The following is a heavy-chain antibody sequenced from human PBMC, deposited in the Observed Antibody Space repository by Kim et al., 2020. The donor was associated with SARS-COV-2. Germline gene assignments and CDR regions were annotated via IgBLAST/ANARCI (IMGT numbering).Heavy chain of an antibody. CDR3: ARAPVFDFGFPEWFDP. Sequence: SETLSLTCGVQGGSLSGYCWSWIRQAPGKGLEWIGEISHLGGTKYNPSLESRVTISLSTSENHFSLRLTSVTAADTAFYYCARAPVFDFGFPEWFDPWGQGTLVTVSS. V-gene: IGHV4-34*01. CDR1: GGSLSGYC. J-gene: IGHJ5*01. CDR2: ISHLGGT. D-gene: IGHD3-9*01.